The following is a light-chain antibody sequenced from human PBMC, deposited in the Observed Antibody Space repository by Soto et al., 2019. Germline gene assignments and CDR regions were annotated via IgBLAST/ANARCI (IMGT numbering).Light chain of an antibody. V-gene: IGLV1-47*01. J-gene: IGLJ2*01. CDR2: RND. CDR3: AAYYDSLSAVV. CDR1: SSNIGSNY. Sequence: QSVLTQPPSASGTPGQRVTIACSGSSSNIGSNYVYCYQHFPGSAPKLLIYRNDQRPSGVPDRFSGSKSGTSASVAISGPRSEDEADYYCAAYYDSLSAVVFCGGTQLTVL.